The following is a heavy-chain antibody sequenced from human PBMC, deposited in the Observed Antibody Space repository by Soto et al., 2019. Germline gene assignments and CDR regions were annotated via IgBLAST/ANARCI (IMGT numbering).Heavy chain of an antibody. Sequence: DVQLVESGGGLVKPGGSLRLSCAASGFNFITFSMNWVRQAPGKGLEWASSISASSSSIYYAESVKGRYTVSRDNAKNSLYLQINSLPAEDTALYYCVRDAYNRDAFDIWGQGTTVTVSS. CDR3: VRDAYNRDAFDI. V-gene: IGHV3-21*01. D-gene: IGHD1-20*01. CDR1: GFNFITFS. J-gene: IGHJ3*02. CDR2: ISASSSSI.